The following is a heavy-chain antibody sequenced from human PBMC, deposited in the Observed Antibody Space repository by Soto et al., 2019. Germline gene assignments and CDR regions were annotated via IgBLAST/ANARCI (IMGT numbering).Heavy chain of an antibody. D-gene: IGHD3-10*01. CDR2: ISYDGSIT. Sequence: QVQLVESGGGVVQPGRSLRLSCAASGFTFNTYTMHWARQAPGKVLEWVAVISYDGSITYYGDSVKGRFTISRDNSKKTLFLQMNSLGAEDTAVYYCARAYYYDGISKEAFDYWGQGTLVTVSS. J-gene: IGHJ4*02. CDR3: ARAYYYDGISKEAFDY. CDR1: GFTFNTYT. V-gene: IGHV3-30-3*01.